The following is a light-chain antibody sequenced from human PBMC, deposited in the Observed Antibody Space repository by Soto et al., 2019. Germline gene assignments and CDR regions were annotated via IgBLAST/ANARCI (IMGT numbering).Light chain of an antibody. CDR1: QGISRY. J-gene: IGKJ2*01. CDR3: QQYYSYPYP. V-gene: IGKV1-8*01. CDR2: AAS. Sequence: AIRMTQSPSSLSASTGDRVTITCRASQGISRYLAWYQQKPGKAPKLLIYAASTLQSGVPSRFSGSGSGTDFTLTISCLQSEDFATYYCQQYYSYPYPFGQGTKLEIK.